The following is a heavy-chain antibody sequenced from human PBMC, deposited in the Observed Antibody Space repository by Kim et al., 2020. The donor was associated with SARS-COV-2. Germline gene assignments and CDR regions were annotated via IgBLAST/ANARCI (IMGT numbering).Heavy chain of an antibody. CDR3: AVIEGAGGGAFDI. CDR1: GFTVSSNY. V-gene: IGHV3-53*01. J-gene: IGHJ3*02. D-gene: IGHD3-10*01. CDR2: IYSGGST. Sequence: GGSLRLSCAASGFTVSSNYMSWVRQAPGKGLEWVSVIYSGGSTYYADSVKGRFTISRDNSKNTLYLQMNSLRAEDTAVYYCAVIEGAGGGAFDIWGQGTMVTVSS.